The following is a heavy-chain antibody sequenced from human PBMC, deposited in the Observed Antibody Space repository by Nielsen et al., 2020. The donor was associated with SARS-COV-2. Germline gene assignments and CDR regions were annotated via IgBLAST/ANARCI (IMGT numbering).Heavy chain of an antibody. D-gene: IGHD5-12*01. J-gene: IGHJ4*02. CDR1: GGSFSGYY. CDR3: ARDSISGYESDH. V-gene: IGHV4-34*01. Sequence: GSLRLSCAVYGGSFSGYYWSWIRQPPGKGLEWIGEINHSGSTNYNPSLKSRVTISVDTSKNQFSLKLSSVTAADTAVYYCARDSISGYESDHWGQGTLVTVSS. CDR2: INHSGST.